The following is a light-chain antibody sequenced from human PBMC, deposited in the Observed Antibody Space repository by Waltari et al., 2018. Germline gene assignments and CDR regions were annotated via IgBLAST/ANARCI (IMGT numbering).Light chain of an antibody. CDR2: GAS. CDR1: QSVSSN. CDR3: QQYNNWPGGT. J-gene: IGKJ4*01. V-gene: IGKV3-15*01. Sequence: EIVMTQSPATLSVSPGERATLSCRASQSVSSNLAWYQQKPGQAPRLLIYGASTRATSNPARFSGSGSGTEFTLTISSLQSEDFAVYYCQQYNNWPGGTFGGGTKVEIK.